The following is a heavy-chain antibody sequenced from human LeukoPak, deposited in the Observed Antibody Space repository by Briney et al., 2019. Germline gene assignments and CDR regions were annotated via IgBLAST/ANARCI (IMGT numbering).Heavy chain of an antibody. D-gene: IGHD1-26*01. V-gene: IGHV3-7*01. CDR1: GFTFSSYA. CDR3: ARESGSPMYNWFDP. J-gene: IGHJ5*02. CDR2: IKQDGSEK. Sequence: GGSLRLSCAASGFTFSSYAMSWVRQAPGKGLEWVANIKQDGSEKYYVDSVKGRFTISRDNAKNSLYLQMNSLRAEDTAVYYCARESGSPMYNWFDPWGQGTLVTVSS.